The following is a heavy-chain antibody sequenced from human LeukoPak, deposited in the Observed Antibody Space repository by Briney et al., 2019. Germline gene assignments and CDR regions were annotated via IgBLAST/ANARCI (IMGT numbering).Heavy chain of an antibody. J-gene: IGHJ1*01. CDR1: GGSISSYY. D-gene: IGHD6-13*01. V-gene: IGHV4-59*01. Sequence: SETLSLTCTVSGGSISSYYWSWIRQPPGKGLEWIGYIDYSGSTIYNPSLKSRVTISVNTSKNQFSLQLSSVTAADTAVYYCARSGGLYTSTWYFHHWGQGTLATVSS. CDR2: IDYSGST. CDR3: ARSGGLYTSTWYFHH.